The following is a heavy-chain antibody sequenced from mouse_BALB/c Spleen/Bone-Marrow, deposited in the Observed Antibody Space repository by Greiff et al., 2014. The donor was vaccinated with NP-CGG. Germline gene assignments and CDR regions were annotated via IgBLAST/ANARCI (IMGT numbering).Heavy chain of an antibody. CDR3: AHDAPFAY. D-gene: IGHD2-3*01. V-gene: IGHV14-3*02. CDR2: IDPANGNT. Sequence: EVKLQESGAELVKPGASVKLSCTTSGFNIKDTYIHWVKQRPEQGLEWIGRIDPANGNTKYDPEFQGKATITADTSSNTAYLHXXSLTSEDTAVYSCAHDAPFAYWGQGTLVTVSA. CDR1: GFNIKDTY. J-gene: IGHJ3*01.